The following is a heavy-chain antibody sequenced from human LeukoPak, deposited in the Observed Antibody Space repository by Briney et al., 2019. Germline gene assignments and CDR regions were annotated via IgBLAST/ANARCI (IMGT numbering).Heavy chain of an antibody. Sequence: PGGSLRLSCAASGFTLSSYEMNWVRQAPGKGLEWVSYISSSGSTIYYADSVKGRFTISRGNAKNSLYLQMNSLRAEDTAVYYCARDKASAHYDSSGYAGYWGQGTLVTVSS. D-gene: IGHD3-22*01. CDR3: ARDKASAHYDSSGYAGY. CDR1: GFTLSSYE. V-gene: IGHV3-48*03. J-gene: IGHJ4*02. CDR2: ISSSGSTI.